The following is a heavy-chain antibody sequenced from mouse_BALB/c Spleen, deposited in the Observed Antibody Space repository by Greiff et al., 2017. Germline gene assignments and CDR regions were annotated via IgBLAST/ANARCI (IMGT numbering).Heavy chain of an antibody. CDR2: LDPSNSET. Sequence: VQLQQSGPELVRPGASVKMSCKASGYTFTRYWMHWVKQRPGQGLEWIGMLDPSNSETRLNQKFKDKATLNVDKSSNTAYMQLSSLTSEDSAVEYCARGSTMITTVFAYWGQGTLVTVAA. V-gene: IGHV1S127*01. CDR3: ARGSTMITTVFAY. CDR1: GYTFTRYW. D-gene: IGHD2-4*01. J-gene: IGHJ3*01.